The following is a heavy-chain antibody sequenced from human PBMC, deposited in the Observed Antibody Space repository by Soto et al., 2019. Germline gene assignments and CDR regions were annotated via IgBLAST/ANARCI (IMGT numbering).Heavy chain of an antibody. Sequence: SETLSLTCTVSGGSISSSSYDWGWIRQPPGKGLEWIGTIFYSGSTYYSPSLKSRVAISVDTSKNQFSLKLSSVTAADTAVYYCASNAYQLYDFWSGYSKEYYYYGMDVWGQGTTVTVSS. CDR2: IFYSGST. CDR1: GGSISSSSYD. D-gene: IGHD3-3*01. J-gene: IGHJ6*02. CDR3: ASNAYQLYDFWSGYSKEYYYYGMDV. V-gene: IGHV4-39*01.